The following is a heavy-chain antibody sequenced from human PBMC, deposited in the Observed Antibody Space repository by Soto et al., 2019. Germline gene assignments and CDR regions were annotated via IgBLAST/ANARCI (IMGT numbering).Heavy chain of an antibody. V-gene: IGHV1-2*04. J-gene: IGHJ4*02. CDR2: INPNSGGT. D-gene: IGHD3-22*01. Sequence: QVQLVQSGAEVKKPGASVKVSCKASGYTFTGYYMHWVRQAPGQGLEWLGWINPNSGGTNYAQKLQGWVTMTRDTSTSTAYMELSRLRSDDTAVYYCARERHPIVALDYWGQGTLVTVSS. CDR3: ARERHPIVALDY. CDR1: GYTFTGYY.